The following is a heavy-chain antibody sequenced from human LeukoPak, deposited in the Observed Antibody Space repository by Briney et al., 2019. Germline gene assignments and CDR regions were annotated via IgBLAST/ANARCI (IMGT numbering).Heavy chain of an antibody. Sequence: GGSLRLSCAASGFTFSSYAMSWARQAPGEGLEWVSAISGSGGRTYYADSVKGRFTISRDNSKNTLYLQMNSLRAEDTAVYYCAKDSRRDGYNYIWFDYWGQGTLVTVSS. V-gene: IGHV3-23*01. D-gene: IGHD5-24*01. CDR3: AKDSRRDGYNYIWFDY. J-gene: IGHJ4*02. CDR1: GFTFSSYA. CDR2: ISGSGGRT.